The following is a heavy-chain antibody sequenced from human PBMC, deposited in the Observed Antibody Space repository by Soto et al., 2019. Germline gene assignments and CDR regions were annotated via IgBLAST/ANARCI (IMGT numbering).Heavy chain of an antibody. Sequence: SETLSVTCTVSGASISPYYWSWIRQPPGKGLEWIGYMYNSGSTYYNPSLKSRVTISVDTSNNQFSLNLRSVTAADTAVYHCARNACTSNSCHPYFDHWGQGMLVT. CDR3: ARNACTSNSCHPYFDH. CDR1: GASISPYY. CDR2: MYNSGST. J-gene: IGHJ4*02. V-gene: IGHV4-59*01. D-gene: IGHD2-2*01.